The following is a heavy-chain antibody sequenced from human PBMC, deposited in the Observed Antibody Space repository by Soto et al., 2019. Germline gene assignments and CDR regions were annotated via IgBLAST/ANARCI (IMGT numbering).Heavy chain of an antibody. J-gene: IGHJ4*02. V-gene: IGHV4-4*02. CDR1: SGSISSSNW. D-gene: IGHD3-10*01. Sequence: QVQLQESGPGLVKPSGTLSLTCAVSSGSISSSNWWSWVRQPPGKGLEWIGEIYHSGSTNYNPSLKSRVTISVDKSKNQFSLKLSSVTAADTAVYYCARGNTMVRGVKEAWYYFDYWGQGPLVTVSS. CDR2: IYHSGST. CDR3: ARGNTMVRGVKEAWYYFDY.